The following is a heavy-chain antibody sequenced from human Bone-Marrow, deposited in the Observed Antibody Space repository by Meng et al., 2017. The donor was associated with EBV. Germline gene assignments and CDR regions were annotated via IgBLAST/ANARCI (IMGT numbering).Heavy chain of an antibody. J-gene: IGHJ5*02. D-gene: IGHD6-19*01. V-gene: IGHV4-39*01. CDR3: ARPFPSWQSPRLDPFGA. CDR1: GDPISRFYY. CDR2: VHYTGST. Sequence: LYRRESGPGQVMPSETLPLTCTVSGDPISRFYYWGWSRKPPGRGLEWIGSVHYTGSTYYSPSLKSRVTVSVDTSKNQFSLRLTSVTAADTAVYYCARPFPSWQSPRLDPFGAWGQGTLVTVSS.